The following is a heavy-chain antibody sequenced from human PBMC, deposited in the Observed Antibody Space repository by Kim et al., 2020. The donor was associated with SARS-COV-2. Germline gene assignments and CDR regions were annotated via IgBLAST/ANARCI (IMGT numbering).Heavy chain of an antibody. Sequence: SVKVSCKASGGTFSSYAISWVRQAPGQGLEWMGRIIPILGIANYAQKFQGRVTITADKSTSTAYMELSSLRSEDTAVYYCARDDDSSGYSNYWGQGTLVTVSS. D-gene: IGHD3-22*01. CDR3: ARDDDSSGYSNY. CDR2: IIPILGIA. V-gene: IGHV1-69*04. J-gene: IGHJ4*02. CDR1: GGTFSSYA.